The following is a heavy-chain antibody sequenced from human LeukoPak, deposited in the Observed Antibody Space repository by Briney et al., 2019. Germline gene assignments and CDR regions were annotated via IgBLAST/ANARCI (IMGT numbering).Heavy chain of an antibody. Sequence: PGGSLRLSCAASGFTVSSNYMSWVRHAPGQGMAWVSVIYSGGSTYYADSVKGRFTISRDNSKNTLYLQMNSLRAEDTAVYYCARDYYDSSEGWYWYFDLWGRGTLVTVSS. CDR1: GFTVSSNY. CDR2: IYSGGST. J-gene: IGHJ2*01. CDR3: ARDYYDSSEGWYWYFDL. V-gene: IGHV3-66*01. D-gene: IGHD3-22*01.